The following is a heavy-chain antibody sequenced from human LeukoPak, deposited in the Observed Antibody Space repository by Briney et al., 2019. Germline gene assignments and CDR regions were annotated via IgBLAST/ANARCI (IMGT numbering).Heavy chain of an antibody. D-gene: IGHD5-24*01. CDR2: ISWNSGSI. CDR3: AKDGQAMAKYYFDY. CDR1: GFTFDDYA. Sequence: PGGSLRLSCAASGFTFDDYAMHWVRQAPGKGLEWVSGISWNSGSIGYADSVKGRFTISRDNAKNSLYLQMNSLRAEDMALYYCAKDGQAMAKYYFDYWGQGTLVTVSS. V-gene: IGHV3-9*03. J-gene: IGHJ4*02.